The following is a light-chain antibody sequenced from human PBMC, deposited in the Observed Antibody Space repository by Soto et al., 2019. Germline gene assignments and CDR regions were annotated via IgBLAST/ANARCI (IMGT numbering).Light chain of an antibody. Sequence: QSALTQPAYVSGSPVQSITISCTGTSSDVGGYNYVSWYQQHPGKTPKPMIYDVSNRATGVSNRFSGSKSGNTASLTISGLQAEDEAEYYCSSDTSSSTLVVFGGGTKLTVL. CDR2: DVS. CDR3: SSDTSSSTLVV. CDR1: SSDVGGYNY. J-gene: IGLJ2*01. V-gene: IGLV2-14*01.